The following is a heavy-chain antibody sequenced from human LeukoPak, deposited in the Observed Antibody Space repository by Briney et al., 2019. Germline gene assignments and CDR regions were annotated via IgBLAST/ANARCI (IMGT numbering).Heavy chain of an antibody. V-gene: IGHV4-38-2*02. CDR3: ARYVDIVATIIDY. J-gene: IGHJ4*02. CDR2: IYHSGSA. CDR1: GYSISSGYY. Sequence: SETLSLTCTVSGYSISSGYYWGWIRQPPGKGLEWIGSIYHSGSAYYNPSLKSRVTISVDTSKNQFSLKLSSVTASDTAVYYCARYVDIVATIIDYWGQGTLVTVSS. D-gene: IGHD5-12*01.